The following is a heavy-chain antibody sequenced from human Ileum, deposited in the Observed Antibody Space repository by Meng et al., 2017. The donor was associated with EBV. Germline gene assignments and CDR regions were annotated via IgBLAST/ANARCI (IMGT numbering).Heavy chain of an antibody. J-gene: IGHJ4*02. CDR1: GFTFSSYW. CDR2: INSDGSNT. D-gene: IGHD4-17*01. V-gene: IGHV3-74*01. CDR3: AISITVTTDY. Sequence: VQRVESGGTLVQPGGSLRLSCAASGFTFSSYWMHWVRQAPGKGLVWVSRINSDGSNTNYADSVKGRFTISRDNAKNTLYLQMNSLRAEDTAMYYCAISITVTTDYWGQGTLVTVSS.